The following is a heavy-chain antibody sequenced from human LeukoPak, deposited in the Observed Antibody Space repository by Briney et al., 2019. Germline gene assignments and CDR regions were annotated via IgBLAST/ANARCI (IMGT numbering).Heavy chain of an antibody. CDR1: GYTFTSYG. V-gene: IGHV1-18*01. CDR2: ISAYNGNT. Sequence: GASVKVSCKASGYTFTSYGISWVRQAPGQGLEWMGWISAYNGNTNYAQKLQGRVTMTTDTSTSTAYMELRSLRSDDTAVYYCASQVGGYSYGYFDYWGQGTLVTVSS. D-gene: IGHD5-18*01. J-gene: IGHJ4*02. CDR3: ASQVGGYSYGYFDY.